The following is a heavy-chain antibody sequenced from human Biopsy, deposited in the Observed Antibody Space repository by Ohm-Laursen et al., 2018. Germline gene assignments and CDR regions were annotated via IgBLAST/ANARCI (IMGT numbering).Heavy chain of an antibody. CDR3: ARGRLRAVARFDY. CDR2: INHSGST. CDR1: GGSFSGYY. Sequence: SDTLSLTCAVYGGSFSGYYWGWIRQPPGKGLEWIGEINHSGSTNYNPSPKSRVTISVDTSKNQFSLKLSSVTAADTAVYYCARGRLRAVARFDYWGQGTLVTVSS. J-gene: IGHJ4*02. V-gene: IGHV4-34*01. D-gene: IGHD6-19*01.